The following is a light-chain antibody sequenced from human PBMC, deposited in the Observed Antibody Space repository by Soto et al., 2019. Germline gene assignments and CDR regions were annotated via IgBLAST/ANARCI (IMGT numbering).Light chain of an antibody. Sequence: EIVLTQSPGTLSLSPGERATLSCRASQSVSNNYLAWYQQKPGQAPRLLIYGASSRASGIPDRFSGSGSGTDFTLTISRLEPEDFAVYYCQQYGFSLRTFGQGTKVDIK. CDR1: QSVSNNY. CDR2: GAS. CDR3: QQYGFSLRT. J-gene: IGKJ1*01. V-gene: IGKV3-20*01.